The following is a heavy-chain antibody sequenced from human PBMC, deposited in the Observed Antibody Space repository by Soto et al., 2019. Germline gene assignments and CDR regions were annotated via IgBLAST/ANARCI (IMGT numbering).Heavy chain of an antibody. CDR3: AKDRGIQMKYYYYGMDV. CDR1: GFPFSIHG. D-gene: IGHD5-18*01. V-gene: IGHV3-30*18. CDR2: ISYDGSKK. Sequence: PGGSLTLSCPASGFPFSIHGMHWVRNAPGKGLEWVALISYDGSKKYYADSVKGRITISRDNSKNTLYLQMNSLRAEDTAVYYCAKDRGIQMKYYYYGMDVWGQGTTVTVSS. J-gene: IGHJ6*02.